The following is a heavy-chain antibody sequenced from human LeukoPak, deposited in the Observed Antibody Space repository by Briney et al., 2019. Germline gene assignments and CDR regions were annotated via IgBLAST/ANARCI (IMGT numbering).Heavy chain of an antibody. Sequence: GGSLRLSCAASGFTFSSYDMHWVRQATGKGLEWVSAIGTAGDTYYPGSVKGRFTISRENAKNSLYLQMNSLRAGDTAVYYCARARPYCSGGSCYSWYFDLWGRGALVTVSS. CDR1: GFTFSSYD. V-gene: IGHV3-13*01. CDR2: IGTAGDT. D-gene: IGHD2-15*01. CDR3: ARARPYCSGGSCYSWYFDL. J-gene: IGHJ2*01.